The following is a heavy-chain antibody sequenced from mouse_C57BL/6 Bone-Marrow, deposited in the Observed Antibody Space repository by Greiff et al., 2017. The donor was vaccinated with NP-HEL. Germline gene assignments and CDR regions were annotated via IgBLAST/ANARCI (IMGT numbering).Heavy chain of an antibody. V-gene: IGHV1-81*01. CDR2: IYPRSGNT. J-gene: IGHJ3*01. CDR1: GYTFTSHG. CDR3: AREGYYGNLAWFAY. Sequence: QVQLQQSGAELARPGASVKLSCKASGYTFTSHGISWVKQRTGQGLEWIGEIYPRSGNTYYNEKFKGKATLTADKSSSTAYMELRSLTSEDSAVYFCAREGYYGNLAWFAYWGQGTLVTVSA. D-gene: IGHD2-1*01.